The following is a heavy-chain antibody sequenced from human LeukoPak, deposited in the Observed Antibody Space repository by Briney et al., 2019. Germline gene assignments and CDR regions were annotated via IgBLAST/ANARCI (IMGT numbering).Heavy chain of an antibody. J-gene: IGHJ4*02. CDR2: ISWNSGSI. V-gene: IGHV3-9*01. CDR3: AKGRQLYGDYSYLDY. Sequence: GGSLRLSCAASGFTFDDYAMHWVRQAPGKGLEWVSGISWNSGSIGYADSVKGRFTISRDNAKNSLYLQMNSLRAEDTALYYCAKGRQLYGDYSYLDYWGQGTLVTVSS. D-gene: IGHD4-17*01. CDR1: GFTFDDYA.